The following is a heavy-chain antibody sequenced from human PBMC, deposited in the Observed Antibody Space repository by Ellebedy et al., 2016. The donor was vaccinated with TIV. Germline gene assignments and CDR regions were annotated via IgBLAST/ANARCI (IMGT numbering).Heavy chain of an antibody. J-gene: IGHJ6*02. D-gene: IGHD2-8*01. CDR3: ARLMEVATVVFYYGMDV. CDR1: GFTFSQYA. V-gene: IGHV3-30*09. Sequence: GESLKISCAASGFTFSQYAMHLVRQAPGKGLEWVAVMSYNGRSKYYAHSVQGRFAISRDNSRNSLFLQMNSLRGEDTAVYYCARLMEVATVVFYYGMDVWGQGTTVTVSS. CDR2: MSYNGRSK.